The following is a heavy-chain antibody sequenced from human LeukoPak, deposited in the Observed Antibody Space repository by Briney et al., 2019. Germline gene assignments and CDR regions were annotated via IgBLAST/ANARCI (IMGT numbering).Heavy chain of an antibody. V-gene: IGHV3-30*18. CDR1: GFTFSSYG. Sequence: GGSLRLSWAASGFTFSSYGMHWVRQAPGKGLEWVAVISYDGSNKYYADSVKGRFTISRDNSKNTLYLQMNSLRAEDTAVYYCAKDLWFNYYYGMDVWGQGTTVTVSS. D-gene: IGHD2-21*01. CDR3: AKDLWFNYYYGMDV. J-gene: IGHJ6*02. CDR2: ISYDGSNK.